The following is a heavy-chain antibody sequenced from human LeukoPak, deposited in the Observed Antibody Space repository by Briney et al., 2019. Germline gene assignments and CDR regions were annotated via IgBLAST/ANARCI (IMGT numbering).Heavy chain of an antibody. Sequence: ASVKVSCKASGYTFTSYDINWVRQATGQGLEWMGRINPNSGGTDYAQKFQGRVTMTRDTSISTAYMELSRLRSDDTAVYYCARGKLVEDYDSSGYSYAFDIWGQGTVVTVSS. CDR1: GYTFTSYD. V-gene: IGHV1-2*06. J-gene: IGHJ3*02. CDR2: INPNSGGT. CDR3: ARGKLVEDYDSSGYSYAFDI. D-gene: IGHD3-22*01.